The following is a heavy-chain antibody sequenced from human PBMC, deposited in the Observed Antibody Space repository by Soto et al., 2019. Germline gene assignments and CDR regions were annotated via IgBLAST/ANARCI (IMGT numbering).Heavy chain of an antibody. V-gene: IGHV4-34*01. J-gene: IGHJ4*02. Sequence: TLSLTCTVSGGSISSYYWSWIRQTPGKGLQWIGQINHSGSASYNPSLKSRVTISVHTSNSQFSLELSSVTAADTAVYYCARGLITGSHYSGGWYYFDSWGQGTQVTVSS. CDR2: INHSGSA. CDR3: ARGLITGSHYSGGWYYFDS. D-gene: IGHD6-19*01. CDR1: GGSISSYY.